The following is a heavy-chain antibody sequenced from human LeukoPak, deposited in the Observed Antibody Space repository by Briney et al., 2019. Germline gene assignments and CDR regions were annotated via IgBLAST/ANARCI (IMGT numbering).Heavy chain of an antibody. Sequence: PSQTLSLTCTVSGGSISSGDYYWSWIRQPPGKGLEWIGYIYYSGSIYYNPSLKSGVTISVDTSKNQFSLNLTSVTAADTAVYYCASTSVTTSEFDYWGQGTLVTVSS. CDR1: GGSISSGDYY. J-gene: IGHJ4*02. CDR2: IYYSGSI. CDR3: ASTSVTTSEFDY. V-gene: IGHV4-30-4*08. D-gene: IGHD4-17*01.